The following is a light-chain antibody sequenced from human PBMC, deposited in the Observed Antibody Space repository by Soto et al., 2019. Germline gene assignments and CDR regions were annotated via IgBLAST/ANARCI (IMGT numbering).Light chain of an antibody. CDR3: QQYGTSPKT. V-gene: IGKV3-20*01. Sequence: EIVLTQSPATLSLSPGERGTLSCMASQSISRSYLAWYQQKPGQAPRLLIYAASTRATGIPDRFSGSGSGTDFTLTISRLEPEDFAVYYCQQYGTSPKTFGQGTKVDIK. CDR2: AAS. J-gene: IGKJ1*01. CDR1: QSISRSY.